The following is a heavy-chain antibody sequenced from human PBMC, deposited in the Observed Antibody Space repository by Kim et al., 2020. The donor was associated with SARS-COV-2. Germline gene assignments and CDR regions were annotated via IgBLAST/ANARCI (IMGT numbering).Heavy chain of an antibody. J-gene: IGHJ6*02. D-gene: IGHD2-2*01. CDR3: ARGGVPAAIGGMDV. CDR1: GGTFSSYA. V-gene: IGHV1-69*13. Sequence: SVKVSCKASGGTFSSYAISWVRQAPGQGLEWMGGIIPIFGTANYAQKFQGRVTITADESTSTAYMELSSLRSEDTAVYYCARGGVPAAIGGMDVWGQGTTVTVSS. CDR2: IIPIFGTA.